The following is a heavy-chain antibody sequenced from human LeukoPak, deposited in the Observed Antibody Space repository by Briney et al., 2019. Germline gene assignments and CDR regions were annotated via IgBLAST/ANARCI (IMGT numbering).Heavy chain of an antibody. J-gene: IGHJ4*02. CDR3: ARGFRAWTPSYYFDY. CDR2: ISSSGSTI. V-gene: IGHV3-48*03. D-gene: IGHD3/OR15-3a*01. CDR1: GFTFSSYE. Sequence: GGSLVLSCAASGFTFSSYEMNWVRQAPGKGLEWLSYISSSGSTIYYADSVKGRFTISRDNANNSLYLQMNSLRAEDTAVYYCARGFRAWTPSYYFDYWGQGTLVTVSS.